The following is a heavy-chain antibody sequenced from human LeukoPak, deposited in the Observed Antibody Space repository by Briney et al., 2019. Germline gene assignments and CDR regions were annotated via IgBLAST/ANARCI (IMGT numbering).Heavy chain of an antibody. Sequence: SQTLSLTCTVSGGSISSGVYYWTWIRQPPGKGLEWIGYIYYSGSTYYSPSLKSRATISVDTSKNEFSLRRRSVTAADTAVYYCARGLGSSWYGDWGQGTLVTVSS. J-gene: IGHJ4*02. CDR2: IYYSGST. D-gene: IGHD6-13*01. CDR1: GGSISSGVYY. V-gene: IGHV4-30-4*01. CDR3: ARGLGSSWYGD.